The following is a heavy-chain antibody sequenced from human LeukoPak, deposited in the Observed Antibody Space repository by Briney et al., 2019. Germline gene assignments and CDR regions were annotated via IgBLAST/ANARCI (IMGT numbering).Heavy chain of an antibody. V-gene: IGHV3-21*01. CDR3: AREYSSSSYYYYYYMDV. CDR1: GFTFSSYS. Sequence: GGSLRLSCAASGFTFSSYSMNWVRQAPGKGLEWVSSISSSSSYIYYADSVKGRFTISRDNAKNSLYLQMNSLRAEDTAVYYCAREYSSSSYYYYYYMDVWGKGTTVTVSS. J-gene: IGHJ6*03. CDR2: ISSSSSYI. D-gene: IGHD6-6*01.